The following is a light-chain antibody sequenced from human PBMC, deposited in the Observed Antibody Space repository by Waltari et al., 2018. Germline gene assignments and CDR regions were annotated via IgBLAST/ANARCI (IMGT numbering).Light chain of an antibody. J-gene: IGKJ4*01. CDR1: QGINSC. V-gene: IGKV1-12*01. CDR3: QQANRFPLT. CDR2: DAS. Sequence: DIQMAQSPSSVSASVGDKVTITCRASQGINSCLAWYQQKPGKAPKLLIYDASSLQTGVPSRFSGSESGTDFTLTISSLQPEDFATYYCQQANRFPLTFGGGTKVELK.